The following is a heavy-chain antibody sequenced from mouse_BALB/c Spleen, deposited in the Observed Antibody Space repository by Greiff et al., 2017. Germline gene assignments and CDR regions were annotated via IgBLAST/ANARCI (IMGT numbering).Heavy chain of an antibody. J-gene: IGHJ2*01. D-gene: IGHD1-1*01. CDR3: ATYYYGSSYPYYFDY. Sequence: VQLQQSGPELVKPGASVKIPCKASGYTFTDYNMYWVKQSHGKSLEWIGDINPNNGGTIYNQKFKGKATLTVDKSSSTAYMELRSLTSEDSAVYFCATYYYGSSYPYYFDYWGQGTTLTVSS. CDR1: GYTFTDYN. V-gene: IGHV1-18*01. CDR2: INPNNGGT.